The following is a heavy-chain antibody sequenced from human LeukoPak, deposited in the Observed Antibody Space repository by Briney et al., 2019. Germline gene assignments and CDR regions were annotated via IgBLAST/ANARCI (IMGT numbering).Heavy chain of an antibody. V-gene: IGHV3-7*01. D-gene: IGHD3-3*01. CDR1: GFTFSTYW. J-gene: IGHJ5*02. Sequence: PGGSLRLSCAASGFTFSTYWMSWVRQAPGKGLEWVANIKQDGSEKYYVDSVKGRFTISRDNAKNSLYLQMNSLRAEDTAVYYCARDPKTEFGVDTPPFGFDPWGQGTLVTVSS. CDR3: ARDPKTEFGVDTPPFGFDP. CDR2: IKQDGSEK.